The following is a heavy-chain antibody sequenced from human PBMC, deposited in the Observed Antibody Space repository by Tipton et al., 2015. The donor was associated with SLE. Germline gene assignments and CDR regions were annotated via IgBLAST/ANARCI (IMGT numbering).Heavy chain of an antibody. CDR3: ARGGAFWSGPTSYYFFFYYMAV. D-gene: IGHD3-3*01. CDR1: GGSFGSGGYY. Sequence: TLSLTCTVSGGSFGSGGYYWTWVRQSAGKGLEFIGRIYTSGSTNYNPSLESRVTISVDTSKNQFYLRLTSVTDADTAVYYCARGGAFWSGPTSYYFFFYYMAVWGKGTTVTVSS. V-gene: IGHV4-61*02. J-gene: IGHJ6*03. CDR2: IYTSGST.